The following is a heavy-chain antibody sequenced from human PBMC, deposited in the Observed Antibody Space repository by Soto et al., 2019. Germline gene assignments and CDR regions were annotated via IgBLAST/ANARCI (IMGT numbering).Heavy chain of an antibody. CDR3: ARDIGAETTVTNLGIDV. J-gene: IGHJ6*02. V-gene: IGHV1-2*04. CDR2: INPNSGGT. Sequence: ASVKFSCKASGYTFSGYYMHWVRRAPRQGLEWMGWINPNSGGTNYAQKFQGWVTMTRDTSISTAYMELSRLRSDDAAVYYCARDIGAETTVTNLGIDVWGQGTAVTVSS. D-gene: IGHD4-17*01. CDR1: GYTFSGYY.